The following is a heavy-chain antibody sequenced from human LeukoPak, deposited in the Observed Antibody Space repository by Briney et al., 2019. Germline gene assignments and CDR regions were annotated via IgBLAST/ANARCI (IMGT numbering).Heavy chain of an antibody. V-gene: IGHV4-34*01. CDR2: INHSGST. CDR3: ARESVIIAFDI. CDR1: GGSFSGYY. D-gene: IGHD3-3*01. J-gene: IGHJ3*02. Sequence: SSETLSLTCAVYGGSFSGYYWSWIRQTPGKGLEWIGEINHSGSTNYNPSLKSRVTISVDTSKNQFSLKLSSVTAADTAVYYCARESVIIAFDIWGQGTMVTVSS.